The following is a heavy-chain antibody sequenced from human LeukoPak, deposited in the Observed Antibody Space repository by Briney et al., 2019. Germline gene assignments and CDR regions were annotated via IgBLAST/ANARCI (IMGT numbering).Heavy chain of an antibody. CDR3: ATSGVDTAMVIGLVAFDI. CDR1: GFTFSSYW. V-gene: IGHV3-74*01. Sequence: GGSLRLSCAASGFTFSSYWMHWVRQAPGKGLVWVSRINTDGSSTSYADSVKGRFTISRDNAKNTLYLQMNSLRAEDTAVYYCATSGVDTAMVIGLVAFDIWGQGTMVTVSS. D-gene: IGHD5-18*01. CDR2: INTDGSST. J-gene: IGHJ3*02.